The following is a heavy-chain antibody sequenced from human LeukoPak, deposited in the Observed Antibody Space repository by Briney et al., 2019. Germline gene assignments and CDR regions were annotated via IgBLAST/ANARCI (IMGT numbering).Heavy chain of an antibody. CDR2: IYYSGST. Sequence: SQTLSLTCTVSGGSISSGGYYWSWIRQHPGKGLEWIGYIYYSGSTYYNPSLKSRVTISVDTSKNQFSLKLSSVTAVDTAVYYCARGKHCSGGSCYPTGWGQGTLVTVSS. J-gene: IGHJ4*02. CDR1: GGSISSGGYY. D-gene: IGHD2-15*01. CDR3: ARGKHCSGGSCYPTG. V-gene: IGHV4-31*03.